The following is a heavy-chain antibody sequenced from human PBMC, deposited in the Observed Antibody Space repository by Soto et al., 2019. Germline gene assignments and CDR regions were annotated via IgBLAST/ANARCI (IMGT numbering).Heavy chain of an antibody. CDR3: ARVVRLSRHYCSSTSCYRNWFDP. CDR1: GFTFSSYS. D-gene: IGHD2-2*02. V-gene: IGHV3-21*01. Sequence: GGSLRLSCAASGFTFSSYSMNWVRQAPGKGLEWVSSISSSSSYIYYADSVKGRFTISRDNAKNSLYLQMNSLRAEDTAVYYCARVVRLSRHYCSSTSCYRNWFDPWGQGTLVTVSS. J-gene: IGHJ5*02. CDR2: ISSSSSYI.